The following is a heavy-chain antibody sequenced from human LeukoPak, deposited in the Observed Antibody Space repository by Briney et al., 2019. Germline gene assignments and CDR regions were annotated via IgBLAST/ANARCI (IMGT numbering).Heavy chain of an antibody. CDR2: IRYDGNIK. CDR1: GFTFSSYG. CDR3: VKDNPLDY. V-gene: IGHV3-30*02. J-gene: IGHJ4*02. D-gene: IGHD1-14*01. Sequence: GRSLRLSCGASGFTFSSYGMLWVRQSPGKGLEWVAFIRYDGNIKFYADSVKGRFTISRDNSKNTLYLHINSLRPEDTALYYCVKDNPLDYWGQGTLVIVSS.